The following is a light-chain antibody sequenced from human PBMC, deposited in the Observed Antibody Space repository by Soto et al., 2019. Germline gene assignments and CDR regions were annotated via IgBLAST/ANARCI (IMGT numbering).Light chain of an antibody. Sequence: VLTQSGDQLTLTPAERATLSCTASRRVSSSNLAWYQQKPGQAPRLLIYGASTRATGIPDSFIGSGSGTDFTLTVSRLEPEDFAVYYCQQYGSWPFTFGPGTKVDIK. CDR3: QQYGSWPFT. V-gene: IGKV3-20*01. J-gene: IGKJ3*01. CDR2: GAS. CDR1: RRVSSSN.